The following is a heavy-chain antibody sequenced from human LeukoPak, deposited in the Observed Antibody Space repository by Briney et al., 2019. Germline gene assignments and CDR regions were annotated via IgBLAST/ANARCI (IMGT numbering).Heavy chain of an antibody. D-gene: IGHD6-13*01. Sequence: GGSLRLSCAASGFTFSSYAMHWVRQAPGKGLEWVAVISYDGSNKYYADSVKGRFTISRDNSKNTLYLQMNSLRAEDTAVYYCARVAAAGRGYYYGMDVWGQGTTVTVSS. J-gene: IGHJ6*02. CDR3: ARVAAAGRGYYYGMDV. V-gene: IGHV3-30-3*01. CDR1: GFTFSSYA. CDR2: ISYDGSNK.